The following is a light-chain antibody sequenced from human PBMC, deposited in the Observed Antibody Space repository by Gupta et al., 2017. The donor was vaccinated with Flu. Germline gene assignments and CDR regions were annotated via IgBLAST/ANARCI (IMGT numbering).Light chain of an antibody. CDR1: SNDVGGSNR. V-gene: IGLV2-11*01. CDR2: DVT. Sequence: QSAPPQPRAVSWSPGQSVTISCTGSSNDVGGSNRVSWYQQRPVNAPKLILYDVTERPSGVPDWFSGSKSGNTASLTISGLQAEDEADYYCSSHAGRVSWVFGTGTTVTVL. J-gene: IGLJ1*01. CDR3: SSHAGRVSWV.